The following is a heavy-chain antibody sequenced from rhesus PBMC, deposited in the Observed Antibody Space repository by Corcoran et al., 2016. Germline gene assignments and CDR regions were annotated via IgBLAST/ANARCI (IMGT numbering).Heavy chain of an antibody. D-gene: IGHD3-28*01. CDR3: AREADSGYLFDY. CDR1: GASIRRHY. Sequence: QLQLQESGPGLVKPSETLSLTCAVSGASIRRHYRSCIRQPPGKGLEWIGRIPGSGGRTDYNPSLKSRVTISTDTSKNQFSLKLSSVTAADTAVYYCAREADSGYLFDYWGQGVLVTVSS. V-gene: IGHV4-173*01. CDR2: IPGSGGRT. J-gene: IGHJ4*01.